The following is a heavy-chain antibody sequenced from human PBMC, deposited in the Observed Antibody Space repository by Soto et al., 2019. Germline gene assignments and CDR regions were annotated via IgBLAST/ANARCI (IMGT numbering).Heavy chain of an antibody. V-gene: IGHV4-30-4*01. CDR3: ASSLTGTISYYGMDV. D-gene: IGHD1-20*01. J-gene: IGHJ6*02. Sequence: LTCTVSGGSISSGDYYWSWIRQPPGKGLEWIGYIYYSGSTYYNPSLKSRVTISVDTSKNQFSLKLSSVTAADTAVYYCASSLTGTISYYGMDVWGQGTTVTVSS. CDR1: GGSISSGDYY. CDR2: IYYSGST.